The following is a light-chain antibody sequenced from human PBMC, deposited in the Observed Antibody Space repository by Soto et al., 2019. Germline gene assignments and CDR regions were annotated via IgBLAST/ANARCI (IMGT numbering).Light chain of an antibody. CDR1: TMDVGGYNY. CDR2: DVS. V-gene: IGLV2-11*01. CDR3: CSYAGSYTYV. J-gene: IGLJ1*01. Sequence: QSALTQPRSVSGPPGQSATFSGTEPTMDVGGYNYVSWYQQHPGKAPKLMIYDVSKRPSGVPDRFSGSKSGNTASLTISGLQAEDEADYYCCSYAGSYTYVFGTGTKVTVL.